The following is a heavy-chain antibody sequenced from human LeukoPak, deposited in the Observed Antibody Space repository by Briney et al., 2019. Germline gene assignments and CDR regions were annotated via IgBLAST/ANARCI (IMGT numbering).Heavy chain of an antibody. CDR3: ARVPVAGTSGFDY. J-gene: IGHJ4*02. Sequence: PSETLSLTCTVSGGSISSYYWSWIRQPPGKGLEWIGYIYYSGSTNYNPSLKSRVTISVDTSKNQFSLKLSSVTAADTAVYYCARVPVAGTSGFDYWGQGTLVTVSS. CDR1: GGSISSYY. D-gene: IGHD6-19*01. CDR2: IYYSGST. V-gene: IGHV4-59*01.